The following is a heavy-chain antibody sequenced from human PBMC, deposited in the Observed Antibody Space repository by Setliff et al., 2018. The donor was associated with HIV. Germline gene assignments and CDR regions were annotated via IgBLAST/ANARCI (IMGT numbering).Heavy chain of an antibody. D-gene: IGHD1-1*01. CDR3: AQLGMVDDFDY. CDR1: GDSISSHY. CDR2: IHSSGST. J-gene: IGHJ4*02. Sequence: SETLSLTCTVSGDSISSHYWTWIRQPAGKGLEWIGRIHSSGSTNFNPSLKSRVTMSVDTSKNHFSLKLRSVTAADTAVYYCAQLGMVDDFDYWGQGTLVTVSS. V-gene: IGHV4-4*07.